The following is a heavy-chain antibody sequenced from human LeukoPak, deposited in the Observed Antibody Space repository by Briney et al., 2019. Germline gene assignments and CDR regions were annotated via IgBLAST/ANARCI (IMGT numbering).Heavy chain of an antibody. CDR1: GFTFTTYS. CDR2: ITSSSTSM. J-gene: IGHJ4*02. Sequence: GGSLRLSCAASGFTFTTYSMNWVRQAQGKGRGWVSSITSSSTSMYYADSVKGRFTISRDNAKNSLYLQMNSLRAEDTAVYYCARTYYDILTGYNPYFDNWGQGTLVTVSS. D-gene: IGHD3-9*01. V-gene: IGHV3-21*01. CDR3: ARTYYDILTGYNPYFDN.